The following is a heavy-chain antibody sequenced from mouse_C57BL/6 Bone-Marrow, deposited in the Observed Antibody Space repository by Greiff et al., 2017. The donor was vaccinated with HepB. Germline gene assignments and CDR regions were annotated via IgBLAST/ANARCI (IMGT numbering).Heavy chain of an antibody. V-gene: IGHV5-12*01. Sequence: EVQLMESGGGLVQPGGSLKLSCAASGFTFSDYYMYWVRQTPEKRLEWVAYISNGGGSTYYPDTVQGRFTISRDNAKNTLYLQMSRLKSEDTAMYYCARHRSFYYGNYDAMDYWGQGTSVTVSS. CDR3: ARHRSFYYGNYDAMDY. J-gene: IGHJ4*01. D-gene: IGHD2-1*01. CDR1: GFTFSDYY. CDR2: ISNGGGST.